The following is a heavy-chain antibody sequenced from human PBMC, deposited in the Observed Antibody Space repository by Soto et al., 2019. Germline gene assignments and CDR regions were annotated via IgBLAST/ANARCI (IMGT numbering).Heavy chain of an antibody. Sequence: KVSCKASGGTFSSYAISWVRQAPGQGLEWMGGIIPIFGTANYAQKFQGRVTITADESTSTAYMELSSLRSEDTAVYYCASLGSYSSSRPLDYGMDVWGQGTTVTVSS. D-gene: IGHD6-6*01. J-gene: IGHJ6*02. V-gene: IGHV1-69*01. CDR2: IIPIFGTA. CDR1: GGTFSSYA. CDR3: ASLGSYSSSRPLDYGMDV.